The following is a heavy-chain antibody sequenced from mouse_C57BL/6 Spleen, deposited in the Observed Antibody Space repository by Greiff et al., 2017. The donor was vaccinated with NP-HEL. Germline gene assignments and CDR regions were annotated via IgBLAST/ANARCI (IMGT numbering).Heavy chain of an antibody. CDR1: GYSFTGYY. J-gene: IGHJ3*01. V-gene: IGHV1-42*01. D-gene: IGHD1-1*01. CDR2: INPSTGGT. CDR3: ARSGYGSSYGRFAY. Sequence: EVQLQQSGPELVKPGASVKISCKASGYSFTGYYMNWVKQSPEKSLEWIGEINPSTGGTTYNQKFKAKATLTVDKSSSTAYMQLKSLTSEDSAVYYCARSGYGSSYGRFAYWGQRTLVTVSA.